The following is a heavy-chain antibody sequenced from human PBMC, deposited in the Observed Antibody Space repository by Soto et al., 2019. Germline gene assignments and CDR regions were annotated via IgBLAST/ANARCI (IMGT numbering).Heavy chain of an antibody. CDR2: INPNSGGT. J-gene: IGHJ6*03. CDR1: GYTFTGYY. CDR3: ARGGVAARLVPIYYYSYLDV. V-gene: IGHV1-2*04. Sequence: ASVKVSCKASGYTFTGYYMHWVRQAPGQGLEWMGWINPNSGGTNYAQKFQGWVTMTRDTSISTAYMELSRLRSDDTAVYYCARGGVAARLVPIYYYSYLDVWGKGTTVTVSS. D-gene: IGHD6-6*01.